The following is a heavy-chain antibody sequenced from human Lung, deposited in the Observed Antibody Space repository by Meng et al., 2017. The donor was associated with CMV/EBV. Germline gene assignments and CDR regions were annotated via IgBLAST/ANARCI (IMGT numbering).Heavy chain of an antibody. D-gene: IGHD2-2*02. V-gene: IGHV3-48*03. CDR3: AIFQDIVVVPAAIPYYFDY. J-gene: IGHJ4*02. CDR1: GFTFSSYE. CDR2: ISSSGSTI. Sequence: GGSLRLXCAASGFTFSSYEMNWVRQAPGKGLEWVSYISSSGSTIYYADSVKGRFTISRDNAKNSLYLQMNSLRAEDTAVYYCAIFQDIVVVPAAIPYYFDYWXQGTXVTVSS.